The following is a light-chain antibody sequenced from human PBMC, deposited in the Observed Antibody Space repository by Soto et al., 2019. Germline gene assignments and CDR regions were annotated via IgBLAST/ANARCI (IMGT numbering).Light chain of an antibody. J-gene: IGKJ4*01. CDR3: QQYDSWPLT. V-gene: IGKV3D-15*01. CDR1: QSVDSN. Sequence: EIVMTQSPGTLSLSTGEGATLSCRASQSVDSNLAWYQQKPGQAPRLLFCGASTRPTGIPDRFSGSGSGTEFTLTISSLQSEDFAVYFCQQYDSWPLTFG. CDR2: GAS.